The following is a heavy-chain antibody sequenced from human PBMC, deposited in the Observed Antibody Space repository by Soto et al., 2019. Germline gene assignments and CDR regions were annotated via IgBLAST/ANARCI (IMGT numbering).Heavy chain of an antibody. J-gene: IGHJ5*02. CDR1: GGSINNYY. CDR2: VFTTGTT. Sequence: SETLSLTCSVTGGSINNYYWSWVRQSAGKGLEWIGRVFTTGTTDYNPSLKGRVTISVDTSKNQFSLSLRSVTAADTAMYYCARGNSYVFDPWGQGTLVTVSS. V-gene: IGHV4-4*07. D-gene: IGHD5-18*01. CDR3: ARGNSYVFDP.